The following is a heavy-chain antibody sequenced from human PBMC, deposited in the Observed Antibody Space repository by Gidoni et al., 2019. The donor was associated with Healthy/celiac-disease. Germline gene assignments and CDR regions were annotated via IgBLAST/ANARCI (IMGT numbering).Heavy chain of an antibody. J-gene: IGHJ5*02. CDR2: IYSGGST. CDR1: GFTVSSNY. Sequence: EVQLVESGGGLVQPGGSLRLSCAASGFTVSSNYMSWVRQAPGKGLEWVSVIYSGGSTYYADSVKGRFTISRDNSKNTLYLQMNSLRAEDTAVYYCARDRSIVGATGGWFDPWGQGTLVTVSS. CDR3: ARDRSIVGATGGWFDP. V-gene: IGHV3-66*01. D-gene: IGHD1-26*01.